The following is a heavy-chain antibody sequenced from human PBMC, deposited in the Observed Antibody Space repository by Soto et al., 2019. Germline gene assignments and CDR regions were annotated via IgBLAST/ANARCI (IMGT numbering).Heavy chain of an antibody. D-gene: IGHD3-3*01. CDR3: AHRVLRTVFGLVTTTAIYFDF. CDR1: GFSLTTSGVG. CDR2: IYWDDDK. J-gene: IGHJ4*02. V-gene: IGHV2-5*02. Sequence: QITLNESGPTVVRPTETLTLTCRFSGFSLTTSGVGVGWIRQSPGKAPEWLALIYWDDDKRYSASLKSRLTITNDTSKNQVVLTVSHLDLTDTATYSCAHRVLRTVFGLVTTTAIYFDFWGQGTPVAVSS.